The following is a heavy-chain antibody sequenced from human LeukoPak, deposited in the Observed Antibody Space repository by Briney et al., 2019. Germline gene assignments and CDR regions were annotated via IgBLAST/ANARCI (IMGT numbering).Heavy chain of an antibody. V-gene: IGHV4-34*01. CDR2: INHSGST. Sequence: SETLSLTCAVYGGSFSGYYWSWIRQPPGKGLEWIGEINHSGSTNYNPSLKSRVTISVDTSKNQFSLELSSVTAADTAVYYCAKEGYSRGYYSYYYMDVWGKGTTVTVSS. CDR1: GGSFSGYY. CDR3: AKEGYSRGYYSYYYMDV. D-gene: IGHD6-13*01. J-gene: IGHJ6*03.